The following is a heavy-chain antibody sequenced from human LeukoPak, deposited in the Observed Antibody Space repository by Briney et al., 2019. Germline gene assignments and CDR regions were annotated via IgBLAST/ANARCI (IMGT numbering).Heavy chain of an antibody. Sequence: GGSLRLSCAASGFTFSSYAMSWVRQAPGKGLEWVSSISGSGGSTYYADSVKGRFTISRDNSKNTLYLQMKSLRAEDTAVYYCAKAYYNSGSYYSFDYWGQGTLVTVSS. CDR2: ISGSGGST. V-gene: IGHV3-23*01. CDR3: AKAYYNSGSYYSFDY. J-gene: IGHJ4*02. CDR1: GFTFSSYA. D-gene: IGHD3-10*01.